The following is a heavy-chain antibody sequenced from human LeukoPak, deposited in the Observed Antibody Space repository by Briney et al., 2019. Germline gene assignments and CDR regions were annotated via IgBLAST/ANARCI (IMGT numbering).Heavy chain of an antibody. V-gene: IGHV3-23*01. J-gene: IGHJ4*02. Sequence: GGSLRLSCAASGFTFSSYAMSWVRQAPGKGLEWVSAISGSGGSTYYADSVKGRFTISRDNSKNTLYLQMNSLRAEDTAVYYCAKPYDSSCYYYGIDYWGQGTLVTVSS. CDR1: GFTFSSYA. D-gene: IGHD3-22*01. CDR3: AKPYDSSCYYYGIDY. CDR2: ISGSGGST.